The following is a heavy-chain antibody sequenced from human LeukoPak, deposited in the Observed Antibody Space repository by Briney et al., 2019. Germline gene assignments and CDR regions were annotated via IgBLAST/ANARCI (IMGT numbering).Heavy chain of an antibody. V-gene: IGHV4-38-2*02. CDR1: TYSISSAYY. CDR2: IYHSGST. D-gene: IGHD6-13*01. J-gene: IGHJ5*02. Sequence: PSETLSLTCSVSTYSISSAYYWGWIRQPPGKGLQWIGSIYHSGSTSYNPSLKSRVTISVDTSKNQFSLKLSSVTAADTAFYYCARQYSTNWYDDRGWFDHWGQGTLVTVSS. CDR3: ARQYSTNWYDDRGWFDH.